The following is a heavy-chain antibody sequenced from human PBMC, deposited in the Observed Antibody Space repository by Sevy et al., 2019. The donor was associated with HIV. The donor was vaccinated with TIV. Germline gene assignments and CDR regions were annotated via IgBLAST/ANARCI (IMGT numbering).Heavy chain of an antibody. J-gene: IGHJ4*02. CDR3: ARYGDGGGIDY. CDR1: GFTFSSYT. V-gene: IGHV3-21*01. CDR2: ISTTSSYI. D-gene: IGHD3-16*01. Sequence: GGSLRLSCAASGFTFSSYTMNWVRQAPGKGLEWVSSISTTSSYIHYADSVKGRCTISRDNAKNSLYLQINSLRAEDTAVYYCARYGDGGGIDYWGQGTLVTVSS.